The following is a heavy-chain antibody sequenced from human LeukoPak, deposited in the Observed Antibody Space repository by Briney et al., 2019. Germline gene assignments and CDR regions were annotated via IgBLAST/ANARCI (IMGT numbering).Heavy chain of an antibody. J-gene: IGHJ6*02. V-gene: IGHV3-23*01. Sequence: PGGSLRLSCAASGFTFSCYAMSWVRQAPGKGLEWVSAISGSGGSTYYADSVKGRFTISRDNSKNTLYLQMNSLRAEDTAVYYCARAPWLLSYYGMDVWGQGTTVTVSS. CDR1: GFTFSCYA. D-gene: IGHD3-9*01. CDR3: ARAPWLLSYYGMDV. CDR2: ISGSGGST.